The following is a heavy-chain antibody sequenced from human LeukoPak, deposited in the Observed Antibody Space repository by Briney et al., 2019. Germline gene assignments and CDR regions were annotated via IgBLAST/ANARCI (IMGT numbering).Heavy chain of an antibody. CDR3: ARDVDYGGNRYFDY. Sequence: SETLSLTCAVYGGSFSGYYWSWIRQPPGKGREWIGEINHSGSTNYNPSLKSRVTISVDTSKNQFSLKLSSVTAADTAVYYCARDVDYGGNRYFDYWGQGTLVTVSS. V-gene: IGHV4-34*01. D-gene: IGHD4-23*01. CDR2: INHSGST. CDR1: GGSFSGYY. J-gene: IGHJ4*02.